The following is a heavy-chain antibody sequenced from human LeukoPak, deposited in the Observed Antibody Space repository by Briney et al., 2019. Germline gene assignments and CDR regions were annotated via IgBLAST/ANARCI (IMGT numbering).Heavy chain of an antibody. J-gene: IGHJ4*02. D-gene: IGHD3-3*01. CDR2: ISRNSLYM. V-gene: IGHV3-21*06. Sequence: PGGSLRLSCVASGFTFGSHAMNWVRQAPGKGLEWVSSISRNSLYMYYADSLKGRFTISRDNAKNSLYLQMDSLRAEDTAVYYCARDKVGNDFWSGYSDFWGQGTLVTVSS. CDR3: ARDKVGNDFWSGYSDF. CDR1: GFTFGSHA.